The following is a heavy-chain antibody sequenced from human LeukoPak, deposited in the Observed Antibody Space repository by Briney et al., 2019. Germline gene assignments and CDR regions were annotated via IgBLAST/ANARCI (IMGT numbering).Heavy chain of an antibody. V-gene: IGHV4-59*01. CDR2: IYSSGST. J-gene: IGHJ4*02. CDR1: GGSISSYY. CDR3: ARSGGYSSPQNY. Sequence: PSQTLSLTCTVSGGSISSYYWSWIRQPPGKGLEWIGYIYSSGSTNYNSSLKSRVTISVDTSKNQFSLKLTSVTAADTAVYYCARSGGYSSPQNYWGQGTLVTVSS. D-gene: IGHD6-19*01.